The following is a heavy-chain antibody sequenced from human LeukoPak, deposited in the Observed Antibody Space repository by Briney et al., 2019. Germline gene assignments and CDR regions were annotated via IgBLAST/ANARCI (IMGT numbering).Heavy chain of an antibody. J-gene: IGHJ3*02. D-gene: IGHD3-10*01. CDR2: IYYSGST. CDR1: GGSISSYY. CDR3: ARGGGSGPLDAFDI. Sequence: SETLSLTCTVSGGSISSYYWSWIRQPPGKGLEWIGYIYYSGSTNYNPSLKSRVTISVDTSKNQFSLKLSSVTAADTAVYYCARGGGSGPLDAFDIWGQGTMVTVSS. V-gene: IGHV4-59*12.